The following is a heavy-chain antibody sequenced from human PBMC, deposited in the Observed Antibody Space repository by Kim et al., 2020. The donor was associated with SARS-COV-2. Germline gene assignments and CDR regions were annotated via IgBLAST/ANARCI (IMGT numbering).Heavy chain of an antibody. D-gene: IGHD3-10*01. CDR1: GFSFDDYA. CDR3: AKDRGWRCVRFGGPDYYVTDL. J-gene: IGHJ6*02. V-gene: IGHV3-9*01. Sequence: GGSLRLSCAASGFSFDDYAMHWVRQAPGKGLEWVAGISWNSGSIRYADSVKGRFTISRDNAKNSLYLQMNSLRAEDTAMYYCAKDRGWRCVRFGGPDYYVTDLWGQGPSVTVS. CDR2: ISWNSGSI.